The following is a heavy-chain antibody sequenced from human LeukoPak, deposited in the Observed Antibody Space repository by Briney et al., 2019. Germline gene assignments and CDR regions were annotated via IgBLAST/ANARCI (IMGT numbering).Heavy chain of an antibody. V-gene: IGHV4-34*01. CDR1: GGSFSGYY. D-gene: IGHD3-9*01. CDR3: ARAPSRYDVLTGYYGGWFDS. J-gene: IGHJ5*01. CDR2: INHSGSS. Sequence: SETLSLTCAVYGGSFSGYYWSWIRQPPGKGLEWIGEINHSGSSNYNPSLKSRVTISVNTSKNQFSLKLSSVTAADMAVYYCARAPSRYDVLTGYYGGWFDSWGQGTLVTVSS.